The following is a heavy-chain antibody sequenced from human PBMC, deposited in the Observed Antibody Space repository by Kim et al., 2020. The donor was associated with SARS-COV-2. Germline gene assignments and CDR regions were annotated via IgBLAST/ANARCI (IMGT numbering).Heavy chain of an antibody. CDR1: GFTFSNAW. CDR2: IKSKTDGGTI. D-gene: IGHD3-3*01. V-gene: IGHV3-15*01. CDR3: ITGGVKTIMLDYYYGMDV. J-gene: IGHJ6*02. Sequence: GGSLRLSCAASGFTFSNAWMTWVRQAPGKGLEWVGRIKSKTDGGTIDYGAPVKGRFTISRDDSKNTLYLQMNSLKAEDTAVYYCITGGVKTIMLDYYYGMDVWGQGTTVTVSS.